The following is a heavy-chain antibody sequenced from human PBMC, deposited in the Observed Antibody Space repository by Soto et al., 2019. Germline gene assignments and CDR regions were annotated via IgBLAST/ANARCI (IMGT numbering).Heavy chain of an antibody. CDR2: IYWNGDK. CDR3: AHRPSGWFLFDY. CDR1: GFSLSTSGVG. D-gene: IGHD6-19*01. J-gene: IGHJ4*02. V-gene: IGHV2-5*01. Sequence: QITLKESDPTLVRPTQTLTLTCTFSGFSLSTSGVGVGWIRESPGKALQWLALIYWNGDKRYNPSLKTRLTITKVTSKNQVVLTLTNMDPVDTATYYCAHRPSGWFLFDYWGQGTLVTVSS.